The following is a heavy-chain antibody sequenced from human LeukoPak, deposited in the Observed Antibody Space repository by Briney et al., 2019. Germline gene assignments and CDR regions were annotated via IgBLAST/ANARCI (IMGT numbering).Heavy chain of an antibody. CDR3: AGSSSWFDY. CDR2: ISYGGSNK. CDR1: GFTFSSYA. Sequence: GGSLGLSCAASGFTFSSYAMHWVRQAPGKGLEWVAVISYGGSNKYYADSVKGRFTISRDNSKNTLYLQMNSLRAEDTAVYYCAGSSSWFDYWGQGTLVTVSS. V-gene: IGHV3-30*04. D-gene: IGHD6-13*01. J-gene: IGHJ4*02.